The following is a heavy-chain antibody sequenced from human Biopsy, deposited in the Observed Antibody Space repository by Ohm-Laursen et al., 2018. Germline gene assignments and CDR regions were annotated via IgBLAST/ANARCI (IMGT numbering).Heavy chain of an antibody. D-gene: IGHD1-7*01. J-gene: IGHJ5*02. V-gene: IGHV1-8*01. Sequence: ASVKVSCKASGYTFTSYDITWVRQASGQGPEWIGWLNPVSGNSNFGQKFRGRVTVTSDTSTSTAYMELSGLTSGDTATYYCGRAVRNQLLTDPWGQGTLVTVTS. CDR2: LNPVSGNS. CDR3: GRAVRNQLLTDP. CDR1: GYTFTSYD.